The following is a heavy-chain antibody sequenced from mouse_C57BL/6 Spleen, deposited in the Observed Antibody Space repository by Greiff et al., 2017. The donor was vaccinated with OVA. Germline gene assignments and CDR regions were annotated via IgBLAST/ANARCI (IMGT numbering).Heavy chain of an antibody. V-gene: IGHV1-55*01. CDR2: IYPGSGST. D-gene: IGHD1-1*01. CDR1: GYTFTSYW. Sequence: QVQLQQPGAELVKPGASVKMSCKASGYTFTSYWITWVKQRPGQGLEWIGDIYPGSGSTNYNEKFQSKATLTVDTSSSTAYMQLSSLTSEDSAVYYCARFYCYGSSHPGFAYWGQGTLVTVSA. J-gene: IGHJ3*01. CDR3: ARFYCYGSSHPGFAY.